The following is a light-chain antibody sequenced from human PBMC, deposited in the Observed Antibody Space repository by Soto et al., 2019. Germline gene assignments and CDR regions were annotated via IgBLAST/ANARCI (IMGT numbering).Light chain of an antibody. V-gene: IGKV3-11*01. CDR2: DAS. CDR3: QQRSNWPRFT. Sequence: EIVLTQSPATLSLSPGERATLSCRASQSVSNYLAWYQQKPGQAPRLLIYDASNRATDIPARFSGSGSGTDFTLTISSLEPEDFAVDYCQQRSNWPRFTFGPGTKVDIK. J-gene: IGKJ3*01. CDR1: QSVSNY.